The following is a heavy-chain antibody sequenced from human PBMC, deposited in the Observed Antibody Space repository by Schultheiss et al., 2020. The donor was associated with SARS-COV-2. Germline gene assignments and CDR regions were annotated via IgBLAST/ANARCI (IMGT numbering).Heavy chain of an antibody. CDR3: ARRSGGSKDS. J-gene: IGHJ4*02. V-gene: IGHV3-23*01. Sequence: GGSLRLSCAASGFMFRNYVLSWVRQAPGKGLEWVSAIGADSGGRDYADSVRGRFTIYRDNSESTVCLQMNSLRADDTAVYFCARRSGGSKDSWGQGTLVTVSS. D-gene: IGHD3-16*01. CDR2: IGADSGGR. CDR1: GFMFRNYV.